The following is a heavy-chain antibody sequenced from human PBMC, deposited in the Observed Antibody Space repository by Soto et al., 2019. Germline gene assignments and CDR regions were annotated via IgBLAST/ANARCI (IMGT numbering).Heavy chain of an antibody. V-gene: IGHV3-30*18. D-gene: IGHD1-1*01. CDR3: AKEGPITNWYFDY. J-gene: IGHJ4*02. CDR1: GFTFSSYG. Sequence: QVQLVESGGGVVEPGRSLRLSCAASGFTFSSYGMHWVRQAPGKGLEWVTVISYDGKVADYADSVKVRFTISRDNSKNTLYLQMNSLRTEDTAMYYCAKEGPITNWYFDYWGQGTLVTVSS. CDR2: ISYDGKVA.